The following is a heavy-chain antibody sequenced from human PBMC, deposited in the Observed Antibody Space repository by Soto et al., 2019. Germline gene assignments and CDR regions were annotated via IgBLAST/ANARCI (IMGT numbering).Heavy chain of an antibody. CDR1: GYSFAGYW. V-gene: IGHV5-10-1*01. Sequence: GESLKISCKGSGYSFAGYWITWVRQKPGKGLEWMGRIDPSDSQTYYSPSFRGHVTISVTKSITTVFLQWSSLRASDTAVYYCARYCSSSSCSQLYGMDVWGQGTTVTVSS. CDR3: ARYCSSSSCSQLYGMDV. D-gene: IGHD2-15*01. J-gene: IGHJ6*02. CDR2: IDPSDSQT.